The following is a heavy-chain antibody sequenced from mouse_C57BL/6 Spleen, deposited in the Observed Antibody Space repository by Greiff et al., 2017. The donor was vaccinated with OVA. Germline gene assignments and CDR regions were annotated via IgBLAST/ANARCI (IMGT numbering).Heavy chain of an antibody. Sequence: QVQLKQPGAELVMPGASVKLSCKASGYTFTSYWMHWVKQRPGQGLEWIGEIDPSDSYTNYNQKFKGKSTLTVDKSSSTAYMQLSSLTSEDSAVYYCARPYGNYVRYFDVWGTGTTVTVSS. CDR2: IDPSDSYT. V-gene: IGHV1-69*01. D-gene: IGHD2-1*01. CDR3: ARPYGNYVRYFDV. J-gene: IGHJ1*03. CDR1: GYTFTSYW.